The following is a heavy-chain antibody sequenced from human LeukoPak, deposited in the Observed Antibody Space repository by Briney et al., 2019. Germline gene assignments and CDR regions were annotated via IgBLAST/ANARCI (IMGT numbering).Heavy chain of an antibody. V-gene: IGHV3-23*01. Sequence: GGSLRLSCAASGFTFSSYAMSWVRQAPGKGLEGVFAIRGSGGSTYYADSVKGRFTISRDNSKNTLYMQMNSLRAEDSAVYYCAKGYPGNYGGNSGGRGTLVTVSS. CDR3: AKGYPGNYGGNS. J-gene: IGHJ2*01. CDR1: GFTFSSYA. D-gene: IGHD4-23*01. CDR2: IRGSGGST.